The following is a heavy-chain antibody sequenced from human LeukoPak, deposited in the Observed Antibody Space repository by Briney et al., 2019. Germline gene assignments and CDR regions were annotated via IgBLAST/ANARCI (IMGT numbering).Heavy chain of an antibody. J-gene: IGHJ4*02. Sequence: ASVKVSCKASGYTFNIYDISWVRQAPGQGLEWMGWVSTSDGKTNYAQKVGGRVTMTTDTSTTTAYMELRSLRSGDTAVYYCVRGGFSSGYAYWGQGTLVTVSS. V-gene: IGHV1-18*01. D-gene: IGHD5-18*01. CDR1: GYTFNIYD. CDR2: VSTSDGKT. CDR3: VRGGFSSGYAY.